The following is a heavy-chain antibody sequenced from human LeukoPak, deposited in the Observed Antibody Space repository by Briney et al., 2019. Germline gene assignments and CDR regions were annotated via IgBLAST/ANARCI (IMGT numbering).Heavy chain of an antibody. CDR1: GDSINDYY. CDR2: IYFTGST. J-gene: IGHJ5*02. CDR3: ARRRAEGGSNGLYNWFDP. V-gene: IGHV4-59*08. D-gene: IGHD6-13*01. Sequence: PSETLSLTCTVSGDSINDYYWGCIRQPPGKGLEWIGYIYFTGSTRYNPSLESRVTISVDTSKNQFSLKLSSVTAADTAVYYCARRRAEGGSNGLYNWFDPWGQGTLVTVSS.